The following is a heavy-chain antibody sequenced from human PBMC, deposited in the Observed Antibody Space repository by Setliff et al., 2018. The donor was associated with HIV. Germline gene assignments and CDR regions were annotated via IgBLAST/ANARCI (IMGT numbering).Heavy chain of an antibody. CDR2: INPNSGGT. CDR1: GYTFTGYY. V-gene: IGHV1-2*02. J-gene: IGHJ6*02. D-gene: IGHD6-13*01. CDR3: ARSGYSSSWYLDYYYYYGMDV. Sequence: ASVKVSCKASGYTFTGYYMHWVRQAPGQGLEWMGWINPNSGGTNYAQKLQGRVTMTRDTSISTAYMELSRLRSDDTAVYYCARSGYSSSWYLDYYYYYGMDVWGQGTTVTV.